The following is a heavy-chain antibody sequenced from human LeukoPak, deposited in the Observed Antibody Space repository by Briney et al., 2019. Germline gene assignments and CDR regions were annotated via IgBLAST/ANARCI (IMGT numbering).Heavy chain of an antibody. CDR3: AKEVGSRLTCDY. CDR1: GFTFSSYA. D-gene: IGHD1-14*01. V-gene: IGHV3-23*01. CDR2: ISASGANT. Sequence: GGSLRLSCAASGFTFSSYAMSWVRQAPGKGLEWVSAISASGANTYYADSVKGRFTISRDNSKNTLSLHMNSLRAEETALYYCAKEVGSRLTCDYWGQGTLVTVSS. J-gene: IGHJ4*02.